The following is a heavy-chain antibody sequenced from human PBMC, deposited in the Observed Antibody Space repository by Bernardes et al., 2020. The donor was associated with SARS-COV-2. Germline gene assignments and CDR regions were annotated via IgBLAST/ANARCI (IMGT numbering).Heavy chain of an antibody. V-gene: IGHV1-2*02. CDR3: ARAYLGELSLDFDY. CDR2: INPNSGGT. Sequence: ASVKVSCKASGYTFTGYYMHWVRQAPGQGLEWMGWINPNSGGTNYAQKFQGRVTMTRDTSISTAYMELSRLRSDDTAVYYCARAYLGELSLDFDYWGQGTLVTVSS. CDR1: GYTFTGYY. J-gene: IGHJ4*02. D-gene: IGHD3-16*02.